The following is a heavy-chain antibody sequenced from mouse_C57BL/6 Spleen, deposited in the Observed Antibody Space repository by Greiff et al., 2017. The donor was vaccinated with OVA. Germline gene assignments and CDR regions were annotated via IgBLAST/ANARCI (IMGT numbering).Heavy chain of an antibody. CDR2: ISSGISTI. Sequence: EVQGVESGGGLVKPGGSLKLSCAASGFTFSDYGMHWVRQAPEKGLEWVAYISSGISTIYYADTVKGRFTISRDNAKNTLFLQMTSLRSEDTAMYYCARPFITTVVGNFDVWGTGTTVTVSS. V-gene: IGHV5-17*01. CDR1: GFTFSDYG. J-gene: IGHJ1*03. CDR3: ARPFITTVVGNFDV. D-gene: IGHD1-1*01.